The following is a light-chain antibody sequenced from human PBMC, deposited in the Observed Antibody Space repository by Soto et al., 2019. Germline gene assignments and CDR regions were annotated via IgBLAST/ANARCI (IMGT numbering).Light chain of an antibody. V-gene: IGKV1-33*01. Sequence: DIQITQSPSSLSASVGDRVTITCQASQDISNYLNWYEQKLGKAPKLLIYDASNLEAGVPSRFRGSGSGTDFTFTISRLQPEDIATYYCQQYENIPTFGQGTRLEIK. J-gene: IGKJ5*01. CDR3: QQYENIPT. CDR1: QDISNY. CDR2: DAS.